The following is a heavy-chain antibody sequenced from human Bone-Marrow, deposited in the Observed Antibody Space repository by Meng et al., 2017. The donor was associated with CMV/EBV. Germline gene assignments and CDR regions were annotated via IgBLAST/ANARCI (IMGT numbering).Heavy chain of an antibody. D-gene: IGHD3-22*01. J-gene: IGHJ4*02. CDR3: ARGRNYYDSSGYHPFDY. V-gene: IGHV1-2*02. Sequence: LVPLGAEGKRPGASVKVSCKASGYTFSGYYIHWVRQAPGQGLEWMGWISPNSGGTNYAQNFRGRVTMTRDTSISTPYMELSRLRSDDTAVYYCARGRNYYDSSGYHPFDYWGQGTLVTVSS. CDR2: ISPNSGGT. CDR1: GYTFSGYY.